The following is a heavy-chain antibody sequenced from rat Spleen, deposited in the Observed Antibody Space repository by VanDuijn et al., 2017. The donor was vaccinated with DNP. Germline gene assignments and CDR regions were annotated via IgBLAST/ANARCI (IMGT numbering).Heavy chain of an antibody. J-gene: IGHJ4*01. CDR2: INTESGST. D-gene: IGHD4-3*01. Sequence: QVQLQQSGAELAKPGSSVKISCKASGYTFTSYYISWIKQTTGQGLEYIGYINTESGSTNYNEKFKGKATLTVDKSSSTAFMQLSSLTPDDSAVYYCARSGTYAMDAWGQGSSVTVSS. CDR3: ARSGTYAMDA. CDR1: GYTFTSYY. V-gene: IGHV1-43*01.